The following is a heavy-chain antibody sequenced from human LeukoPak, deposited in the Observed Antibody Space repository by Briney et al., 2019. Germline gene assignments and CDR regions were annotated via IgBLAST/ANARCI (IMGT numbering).Heavy chain of an antibody. Sequence: GGSLRLSCAASGFTFSSYGMSWVRQAPGKGLEWVSAISGSGGSTYYADSVKGRFTISRDNSKNTLYLQMKSLRAEDTAVYYCAKDRRHRNFDYWGQGTLVTVSS. V-gene: IGHV3-23*01. J-gene: IGHJ4*02. CDR1: GFTFSSYG. CDR2: ISGSGGST. CDR3: AKDRRHRNFDY.